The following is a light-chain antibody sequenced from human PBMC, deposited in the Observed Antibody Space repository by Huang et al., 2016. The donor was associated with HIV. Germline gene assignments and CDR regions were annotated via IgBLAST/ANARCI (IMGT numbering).Light chain of an antibody. CDR2: GTS. CDR1: QIVGNY. CDR3: QQRSSGVT. J-gene: IGKJ4*01. V-gene: IGKV3-11*01. Sequence: IVLTQSPATLSWYPGERVTLSCRANQIVGNYIDWYQQHPGQSPKLLIYGTSTRATGTTFRFSGSGSGTDFTLTISSLESEDFAVYYCQQRSSGVTFGGGTKVQVK.